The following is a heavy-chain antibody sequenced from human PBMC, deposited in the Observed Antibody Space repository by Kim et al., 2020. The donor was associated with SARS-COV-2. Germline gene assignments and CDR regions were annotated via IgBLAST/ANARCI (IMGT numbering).Heavy chain of an antibody. Sequence: SETLSLTCTVSGGSISSGDYYWSWIRQPPGKGLEWIGYIYYSGSTYYNPSLKSRVTISVDTSKNQFSLKLSSVTAADTAVYYCARDLVSAGRDAFDIWGQGTMVTVSS. CDR2: IYYSGST. D-gene: IGHD6-19*01. V-gene: IGHV4-30-4*01. CDR1: GGSISSGDYY. J-gene: IGHJ3*02. CDR3: ARDLVSAGRDAFDI.